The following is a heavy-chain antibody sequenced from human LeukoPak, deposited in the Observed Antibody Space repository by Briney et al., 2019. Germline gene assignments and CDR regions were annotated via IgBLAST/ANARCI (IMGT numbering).Heavy chain of an antibody. Sequence: SETLSLTCTVSGGSISSYYWSWIRQPPGKGLEWIGYIYYSGSTNYNPSLKSRVTISVDTSKNQFSLKLSSVTAADTAVYYCARLATSIAARPEAYYYYYYMDVWGKGTTVTVSS. V-gene: IGHV4-59*08. CDR3: ARLATSIAARPEAYYYYYYMDV. CDR2: IYYSGST. J-gene: IGHJ6*03. CDR1: GGSISSYY. D-gene: IGHD6-6*01.